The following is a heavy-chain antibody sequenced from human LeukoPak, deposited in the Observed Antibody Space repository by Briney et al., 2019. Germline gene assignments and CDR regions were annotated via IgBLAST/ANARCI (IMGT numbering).Heavy chain of an antibody. CDR1: GGFISSGDYY. CDR2: IYYSGST. Sequence: PSQTLSLTCTVSGGFISSGDYYWSWIRQPPGKGLEWIGYIYYSGSTYYNPSLKSRVTISVDTSKNQFSLKLSSVTAADTAVYYCARYCGGDCPDYYYYGMDVWGQGTTVTVSS. J-gene: IGHJ6*02. D-gene: IGHD2-21*02. V-gene: IGHV4-30-4*01. CDR3: ARYCGGDCPDYYYYGMDV.